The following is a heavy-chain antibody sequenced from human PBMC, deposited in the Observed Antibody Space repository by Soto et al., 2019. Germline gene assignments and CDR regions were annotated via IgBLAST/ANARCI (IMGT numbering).Heavy chain of an antibody. CDR2: ISGSGGST. CDR3: AKISLGSGGNFDY. Sequence: GGSLRLSCAASGFTFSSYVMSWVRQAPGKGLEWVSAISGSGGSTYYADSVKGRFTISRDNSKNTLYLQMNSLRAEDTAVYYCAKISLGSGGNFDYWGQGTLVTVSS. CDR1: GFTFSSYV. D-gene: IGHD6-19*01. J-gene: IGHJ4*02. V-gene: IGHV3-23*01.